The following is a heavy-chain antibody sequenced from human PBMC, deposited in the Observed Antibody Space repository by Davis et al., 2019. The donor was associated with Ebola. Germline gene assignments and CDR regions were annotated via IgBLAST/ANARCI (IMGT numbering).Heavy chain of an antibody. CDR3: ARGKAYYDFWSGDPVTGGFDY. D-gene: IGHD3-3*01. J-gene: IGHJ4*02. Sequence: PSETLSLTCAVSGGSISSSNWWSWVRQPPGKGLERIGEIYHSGSTNYNPSLKSRVTISVDKSKNQFSLKLSSVTAADTAVYYCARGKAYYDFWSGDPVTGGFDYWGQGTLVTVSS. V-gene: IGHV4-4*02. CDR1: GGSISSSNW. CDR2: IYHSGST.